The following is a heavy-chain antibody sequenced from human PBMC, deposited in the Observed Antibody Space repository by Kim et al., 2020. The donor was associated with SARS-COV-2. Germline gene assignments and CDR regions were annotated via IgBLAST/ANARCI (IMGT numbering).Heavy chain of an antibody. J-gene: IGHJ4*02. D-gene: IGHD3-10*01. Sequence: PSLQSRLTMSVDTSKNQFSLKLSSVTAVDTAVYYCARGIGGFGELALDYWGQGTLVTVSS. CDR3: ARGIGGFGELALDY. V-gene: IGHV4-28*03.